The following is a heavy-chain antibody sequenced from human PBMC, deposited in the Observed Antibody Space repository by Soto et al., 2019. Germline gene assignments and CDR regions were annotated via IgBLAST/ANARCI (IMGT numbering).Heavy chain of an antibody. J-gene: IGHJ5*02. D-gene: IGHD4-4*01. V-gene: IGHV3-23*01. Sequence: PGGSLRLSCAASGFTFSSYAMSWVRQAPGKGLEWVSVISRGGGSTYYADSVKGRFTVSRDNSKNTLYLQVNSLRAEDTAVYYCAKGPYSKGFEPWGQGTPVTVSS. CDR3: AKGPYSKGFEP. CDR1: GFTFSSYA. CDR2: ISRGGGST.